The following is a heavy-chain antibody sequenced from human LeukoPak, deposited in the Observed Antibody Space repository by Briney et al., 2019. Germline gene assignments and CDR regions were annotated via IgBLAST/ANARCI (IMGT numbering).Heavy chain of an antibody. CDR3: ARDQLGRAFDI. CDR1: GFTFSSYS. D-gene: IGHD6-13*01. CDR2: IYSGGST. Sequence: PGGSLRLSCAASGFTFSSYSMNWVRQAPGKGLEWVSVIYSGGSTYYADSVKGRFTISRDNSKNTLYLQMNSLRAEDTAVYYCARDQLGRAFDIWGQGTMVTVSS. J-gene: IGHJ3*02. V-gene: IGHV3-53*01.